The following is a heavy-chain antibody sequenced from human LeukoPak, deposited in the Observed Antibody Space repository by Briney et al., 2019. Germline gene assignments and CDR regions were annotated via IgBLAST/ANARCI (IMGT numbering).Heavy chain of an antibody. CDR2: ISGSGGST. CDR3: AKDRLDGTSGYYYYMDV. J-gene: IGHJ6*03. CDR1: GFTFSSYA. V-gene: IGHV3-23*01. Sequence: GGSLRLSCAASGFTFSSYAMSWVRQAPGKGLEWVSAISGSGGSTYYADSVKGRFTISRDNSKNTLCLQMNSLRAEDTAVYYCAKDRLDGTSGYYYYMDVWGKGTTVTVSS. D-gene: IGHD3-10*01.